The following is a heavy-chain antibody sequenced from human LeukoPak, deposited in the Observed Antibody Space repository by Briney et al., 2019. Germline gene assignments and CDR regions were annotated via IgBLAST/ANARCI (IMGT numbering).Heavy chain of an antibody. CDR2: IYYSGST. CDR3: ARGYCSGGSCYDAFDI. J-gene: IGHJ3*02. Sequence: SETLSLTCTVSGGSISSSSYYWGWIRQPPGKGLEWIGSIYYSGSTYYNPSLKSRVTISVDTSKNKFSLKLSSVTAADTAVYYCARGYCSGGSCYDAFDIWGQGTMVTVSS. D-gene: IGHD2-15*01. CDR1: GGSISSSSYY. V-gene: IGHV4-39*07.